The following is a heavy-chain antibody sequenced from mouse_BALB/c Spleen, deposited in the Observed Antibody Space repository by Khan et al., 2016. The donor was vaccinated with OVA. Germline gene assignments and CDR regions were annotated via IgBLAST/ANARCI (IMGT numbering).Heavy chain of an antibody. D-gene: IGHD1-1*01. Sequence: EVELVESGGDLVKPGGSLKLSCAASGFTFSTYGMSWVRQAPDKRLEWVATVSTGGSYTYYPARVKGRFTISSDNAKNTQYLQISGLRSEDTAMFYCTRLAYYYDSEGFAYWGQGTLVTVSA. V-gene: IGHV5-6*01. CDR1: GFTFSTYG. J-gene: IGHJ3*01. CDR3: TRLAYYYDSEGFAY. CDR2: VSTGGSYT.